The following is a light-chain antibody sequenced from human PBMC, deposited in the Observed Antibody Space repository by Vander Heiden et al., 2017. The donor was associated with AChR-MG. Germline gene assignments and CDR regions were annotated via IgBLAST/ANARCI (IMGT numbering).Light chain of an antibody. Sequence: DIQMTQSPSTLSAPEGDRVTFTCRASQPIRGCLAWYQQKPGQAPNLLISGASTLESGVPARFSGSGSETEFTLTISSLQPDDFGAYYCQQYSNYPWTFGQGTKVEI. CDR1: QPIRGC. CDR2: GAS. V-gene: IGKV1-5*01. CDR3: QQYSNYPWT. J-gene: IGKJ1*01.